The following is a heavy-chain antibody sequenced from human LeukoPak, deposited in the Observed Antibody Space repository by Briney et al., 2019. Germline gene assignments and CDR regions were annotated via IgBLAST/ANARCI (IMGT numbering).Heavy chain of an antibody. CDR1: GFTFSSYA. CDR2: ISYDGSNK. CDR3: ARPVTTSDQSWAEYFQH. V-gene: IGHV3-30-3*01. Sequence: PGRSLRLSCAASGFTFSSYAMHWVRQAPGKGLEWVAVISYDGSNKYYADSVKGRFTISRDNAKNTLYLQMNSLRAEDTAVYYCARPVTTSDQSWAEYFQHWGRGTLVTVSS. J-gene: IGHJ1*01. D-gene: IGHD4-17*01.